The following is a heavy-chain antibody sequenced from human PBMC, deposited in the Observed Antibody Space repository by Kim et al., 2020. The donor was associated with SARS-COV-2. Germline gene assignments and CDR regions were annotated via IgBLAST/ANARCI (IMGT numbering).Heavy chain of an antibody. Sequence: EKRRFTISRDNSKNTLYLQMTNLRAEDTAVYYCAKERRKYCSGGSCHLEYWGQGTLVTVSS. J-gene: IGHJ4*02. D-gene: IGHD2-15*01. V-gene: IGHV3-33*06. CDR3: AKERRKYCSGGSCHLEY.